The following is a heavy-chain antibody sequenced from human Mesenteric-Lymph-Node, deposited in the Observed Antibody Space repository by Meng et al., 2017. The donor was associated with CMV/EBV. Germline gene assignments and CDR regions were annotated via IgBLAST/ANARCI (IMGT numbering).Heavy chain of an antibody. CDR1: GFVFSSHP. D-gene: IGHD1-26*01. J-gene: IGHJ4*02. V-gene: IGHV3-64*02. CDR2: ISGNGVST. Sequence: GGSLRLSCAASGFVFSSHPMHWVRQAPGKGLEWVSAISGNGVSTYYADSVQGRFTISRDNSKNTLSLQMGSLRAEDMAVYYCAREVKEGGSFDYWGQGTLVTVSS. CDR3: AREVKEGGSFDY.